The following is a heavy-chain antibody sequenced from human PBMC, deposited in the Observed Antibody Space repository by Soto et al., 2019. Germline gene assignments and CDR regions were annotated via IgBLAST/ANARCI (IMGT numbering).Heavy chain of an antibody. J-gene: IGHJ6*03. CDR1: GFTLSGYA. CDR3: ARRARPDFYYMDV. Sequence: EVQLAESGGGLAQPGGSLRLSCAASGFTLSGYAMDPLRQAPGKGLEYVSGISSNGVGTYYANSVQGRFTISRDNSKNTVYLQMGSLRPEDMAVYYCARRARPDFYYMDVWGKGTTVTVSS. CDR2: ISSNGVGT. V-gene: IGHV3-64*01. D-gene: IGHD6-6*01.